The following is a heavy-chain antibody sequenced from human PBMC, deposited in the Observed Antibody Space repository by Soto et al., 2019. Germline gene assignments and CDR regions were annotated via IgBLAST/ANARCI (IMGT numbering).Heavy chain of an antibody. J-gene: IGHJ4*02. Sequence: PGGSLRLSCAASGFTFSSYSMNWVRQAPGKGLEWVSIISSSSSYIYYADSVKGRFTISRDNAKNSLYLQMNSLRAEDTAVYYCARRVGATAPLDYWGQGTLVTVSS. CDR3: ARRVGATAPLDY. CDR2: ISSSSSYI. CDR1: GFTFSSYS. V-gene: IGHV3-21*01. D-gene: IGHD1-26*01.